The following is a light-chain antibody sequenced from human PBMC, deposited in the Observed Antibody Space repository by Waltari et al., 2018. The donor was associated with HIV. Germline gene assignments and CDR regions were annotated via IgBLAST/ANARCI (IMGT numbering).Light chain of an antibody. CDR2: LGS. Sequence: DIVMTQSPLSLPVTPGEPASISCRSSQSPLLTTGYNYLNWYLQKPGQPPQLLIYLGSNRASGVPDRFSGSGSGTDVTLKISRVEAEEIGVYYCMQGLQTPGVTFGQGTRLDIK. CDR1: QSPLLTTGYNY. V-gene: IGKV2-28*01. CDR3: MQGLQTPGVT. J-gene: IGKJ5*01.